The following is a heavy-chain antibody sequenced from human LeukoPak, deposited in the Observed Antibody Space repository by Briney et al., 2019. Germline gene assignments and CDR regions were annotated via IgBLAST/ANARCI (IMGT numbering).Heavy chain of an antibody. D-gene: IGHD5-18*01. CDR2: ISGSAHKI. CDR3: AGRPTGYSSGYIH. CDR1: GITFSNYA. Sequence: GGSLRLSCVASGITFSNYAVSWVGQAPEKGLDWVSVISGSAHKIRYADSVKGRFTISRDNSENIVYLQMNNLRVEDTAVYYCAGRPTGYSSGYIHWGEGTLVTVS. J-gene: IGHJ4*02. V-gene: IGHV3-23*01.